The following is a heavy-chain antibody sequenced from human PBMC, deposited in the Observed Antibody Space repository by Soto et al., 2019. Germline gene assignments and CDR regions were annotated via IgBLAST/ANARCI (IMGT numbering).Heavy chain of an antibody. D-gene: IGHD4-17*01. CDR2: IYYSGST. CDR1: GGSIRSYY. CDR3: SRGRRTAVTIDY. J-gene: IGHJ4*02. Sequence: PSETLSLTCTVYGGSIRSYYWTWIRQPPGKGLEWIGYIYYSGSTSYNPSLKSRVTISVDTSKNQFSLELSSVTAADTAVYYCSRGRRTAVTIDYWGQGTLVTVSS. V-gene: IGHV4-59*12.